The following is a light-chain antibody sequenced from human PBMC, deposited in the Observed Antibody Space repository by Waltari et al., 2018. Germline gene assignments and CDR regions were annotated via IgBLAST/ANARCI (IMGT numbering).Light chain of an antibody. CDR1: KRGDKF. CDR2: QST. J-gene: IGLJ2*01. CDR3: QAWDTITGGV. Sequence: SYESTQPPSASVSPGQTASITCSGDKRGDKFACWYQQKPGQSPVLVIFQSTKRPSGSPARFSGSNSGNTATLTISGTQAMDEADYYCQAWDTITGGVVVGGTKLTVL. V-gene: IGLV3-1*01.